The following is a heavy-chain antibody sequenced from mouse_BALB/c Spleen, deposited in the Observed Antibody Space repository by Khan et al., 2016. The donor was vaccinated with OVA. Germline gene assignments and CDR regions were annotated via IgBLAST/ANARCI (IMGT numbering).Heavy chain of an antibody. CDR2: IWSGGST. CDR1: GFSLTSYG. J-gene: IGHJ3*01. V-gene: IGHV2-2*02. D-gene: IGHD2-4*01. Sequence: QVQLQQSGPGLVQPSQSLSITCTVSGFSLTSYGIHWVRQSPGKGLEWLGVIWSGGSTDYSAASISRLSISKDNSKSQVFFKMNSLQANDTAIYYCARNYDYDEGLAYWGQGTLVTVSA. CDR3: ARNYDYDEGLAY.